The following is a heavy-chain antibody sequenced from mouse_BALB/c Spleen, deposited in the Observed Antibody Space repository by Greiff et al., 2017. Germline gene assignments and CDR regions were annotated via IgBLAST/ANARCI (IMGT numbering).Heavy chain of an antibody. J-gene: IGHJ2*01. CDR3: ATSYGSPFDD. Sequence: VQLQQSGPELVKPGASVKISCKASGYSFTGYFMNWVMQSHGKSLEWIGRINPYNGDTFYNQKFKGKATLTVDKSSSTAHMELRSLASEDSAVYYCATSYGSPFDDWGQGTTLTVSS. CDR1: GYSFTGYF. CDR2: INPYNGDT. D-gene: IGHD1-1*01. V-gene: IGHV1-20*02.